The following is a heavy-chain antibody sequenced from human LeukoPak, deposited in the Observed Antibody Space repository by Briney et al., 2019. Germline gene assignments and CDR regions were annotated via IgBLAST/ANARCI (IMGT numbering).Heavy chain of an antibody. J-gene: IGHJ4*02. CDR2: INPNSGGT. CDR3: ARELEYSSSWSPSGY. V-gene: IGHV1-2*06. D-gene: IGHD6-13*01. Sequence: ASVKVSCKASGYTFSGYYMHWVRQPPGQGLEWRGQINPNSGGTNYAQKFQGRVTMTRDTSISTAYMELSRLRSDDTAVYYCARELEYSSSWSPSGYWGQGTLVTVSS. CDR1: GYTFSGYY.